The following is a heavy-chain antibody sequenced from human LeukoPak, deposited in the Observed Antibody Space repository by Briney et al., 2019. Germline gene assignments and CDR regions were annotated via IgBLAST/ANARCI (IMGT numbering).Heavy chain of an antibody. D-gene: IGHD3-10*01. J-gene: IGHJ4*02. CDR3: ANTQGSGSYYEN. CDR2: IKEDGSEK. V-gene: IGHV3-7*05. Sequence: PGGSLRLSCAASGFTFSNYWMNWVRQAPGKGLEWVANIKEDGSEKYYVDSVKGRFTISRDNAKNSLYLQMNSLRAEDTAVYYCANTQGSGSYYENWGQGTLVTVSS. CDR1: GFTFSNYW.